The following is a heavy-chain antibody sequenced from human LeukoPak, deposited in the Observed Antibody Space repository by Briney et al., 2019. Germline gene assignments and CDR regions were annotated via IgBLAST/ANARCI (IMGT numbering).Heavy chain of an antibody. V-gene: IGHV3-23*01. J-gene: IGHJ4*02. CDR3: AKDNGGDFDY. D-gene: IGHD2-21*01. Sequence: GGSLRLSCAASGFTFSSYAMSCVLQAPGKGLERVSAISGSGGSTYYADSVKGRFTISRDNSKNTLYLQMNSLRAEDTAVYYCAKDNGGDFDYWGQGTLVTVSS. CDR2: ISGSGGST. CDR1: GFTFSSYA.